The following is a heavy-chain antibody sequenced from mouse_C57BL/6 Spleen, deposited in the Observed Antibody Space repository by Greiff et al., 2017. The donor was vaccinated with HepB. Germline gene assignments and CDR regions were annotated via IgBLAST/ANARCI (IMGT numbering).Heavy chain of an antibody. D-gene: IGHD2-2*01. CDR2: FHPYNDDT. Sequence: VQLQQSDAELVKPGASVKMSCKASGYTFTTYPIEWMKQNHGKSLEWIGNFHPYNDDTKYNEKFKGKATLTVEKSSSTVYLELSRLTSDDSAVYYCARTGYHGYYAMDYWGQGTSVTVSS. J-gene: IGHJ4*01. CDR3: ARTGYHGYYAMDY. V-gene: IGHV1-47*01. CDR1: GYTFTTYP.